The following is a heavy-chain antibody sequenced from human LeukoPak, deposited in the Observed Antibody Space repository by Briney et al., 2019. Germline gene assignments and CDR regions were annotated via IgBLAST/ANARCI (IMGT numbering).Heavy chain of an antibody. CDR1: GFTFSNAW. V-gene: IGHV3-15*01. CDR3: TTESTRAGITIFGVVTLGAWFDP. D-gene: IGHD3-3*01. J-gene: IGHJ5*02. CDR2: IKSKTDGGTT. Sequence: GGSLRLSCAASGFTFSNAWMSWVRQAPGKGLEWVGRIKSKTDGGTTDYAAPVKGRFTISRDDSKNTLYLQMNSLKTEDTAVYYCTTESTRAGITIFGVVTLGAWFDPWGQGTLVTVSS.